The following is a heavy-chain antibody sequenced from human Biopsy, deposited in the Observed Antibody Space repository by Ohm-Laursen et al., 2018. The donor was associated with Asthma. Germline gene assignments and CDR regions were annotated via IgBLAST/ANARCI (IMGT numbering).Heavy chain of an antibody. CDR1: GFKFRNYW. J-gene: IGHJ1*01. D-gene: IGHD3-3*02. V-gene: IGHV3-7*01. CDR2: IKHDGTEK. CDR3: ARTFHFWSPYHAEHYQL. Sequence: GSLRLSCTAFGFKFRNYWMSWVRQVPGKGLEWVANIKHDGTEKNHVDSLKGRFTISRDNAKNSLYLQMNSLRAEDTAVYYCARTFHFWSPYHAEHYQLWGQGTLVTVPS.